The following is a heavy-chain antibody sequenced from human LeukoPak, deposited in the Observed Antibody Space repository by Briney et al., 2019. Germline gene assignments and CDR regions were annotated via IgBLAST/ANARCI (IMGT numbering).Heavy chain of an antibody. CDR2: ISSSSSTI. J-gene: IGHJ4*02. V-gene: IGHV3-48*01. CDR1: GFTFSSYS. D-gene: IGHD3-3*01. Sequence: PGGSLRLSCAASGFTFSSYSMNWVRQAPGKGLEWVSYISSSSSTIYYADFVKGRFTISRDNAKNSLYLQMNSLRAEDTAVYYCARLYDFWSGYSPLPYWGQGTLVTVSS. CDR3: ARLYDFWSGYSPLPY.